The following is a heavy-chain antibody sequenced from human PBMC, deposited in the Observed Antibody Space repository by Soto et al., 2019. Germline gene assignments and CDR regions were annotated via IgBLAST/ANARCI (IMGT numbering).Heavy chain of an antibody. CDR3: ARGRYGDY. V-gene: IGHV1-18*01. Sequence: QVHLVQSGAEVKKPGASVKVSCKGSGYDFTTYGITWVRQAPGQGLEWMAWISAHNGNTDYAQKLQGSVTVTRDTSTSPAYMELRSLRSDDTAMYYCARGRYGDYWGQGALVTVSS. CDR2: ISAHNGNT. D-gene: IGHD1-1*01. CDR1: GYDFTTYG. J-gene: IGHJ4*02.